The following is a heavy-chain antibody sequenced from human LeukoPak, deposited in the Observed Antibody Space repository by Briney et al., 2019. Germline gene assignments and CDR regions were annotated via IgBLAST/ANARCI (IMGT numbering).Heavy chain of an antibody. D-gene: IGHD2-2*01. Sequence: SETLSLTCAVYGGSFSGYYWSWIRQPPGKGLEWIGEINHSGSTNYNPSLKSRVTISVDTSKNQFSLKLSPVTAADTAVYYCARGRGYCSSTSCKMARWFDPWGQGTLVTVSS. V-gene: IGHV4-34*01. CDR1: GGSFSGYY. J-gene: IGHJ5*02. CDR2: INHSGST. CDR3: ARGRGYCSSTSCKMARWFDP.